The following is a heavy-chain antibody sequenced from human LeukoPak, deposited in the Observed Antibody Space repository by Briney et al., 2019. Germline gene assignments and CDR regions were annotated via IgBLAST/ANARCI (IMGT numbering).Heavy chain of an antibody. J-gene: IGHJ4*02. V-gene: IGHV5-10-1*01. D-gene: IGHD1-1*01. CDR2: IDPSDSYT. CDR3: ARHATGTTDY. Sequence: GESLKISCKGSGYSFTTYWIGWMRQMPGKGLEWMGRIDPSDSYTNYCPSFQGHVTISVDKSINTAYLQWSSLKASDTAMYYCARHATGTTDYWGQGTLVTVSS. CDR1: GYSFTTYW.